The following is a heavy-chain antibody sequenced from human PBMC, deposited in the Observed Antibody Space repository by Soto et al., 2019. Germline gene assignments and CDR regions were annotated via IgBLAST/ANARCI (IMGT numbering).Heavy chain of an antibody. J-gene: IGHJ6*02. Sequence: PRLSCAASGFTFTIYSIPWVRQAPGKGLEWVAVMSYDGSNKYYADSVKGRFTISRDTSENTLHLQMNSLRTEDTAVYYCARSGGAMSFLYLYGMDVWFQVPTFAVSS. D-gene: IGHD1-26*01. CDR3: ARSGGAMSFLYLYGMDV. V-gene: IGHV3-30-3*01. CDR1: GFTFTIYS. CDR2: MSYDGSNK.